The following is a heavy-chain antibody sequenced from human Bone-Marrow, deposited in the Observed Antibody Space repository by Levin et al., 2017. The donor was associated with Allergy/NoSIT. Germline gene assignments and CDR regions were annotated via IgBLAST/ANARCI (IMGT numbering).Heavy chain of an antibody. D-gene: IGHD2-2*01. V-gene: IGHV4-59*01. CDR1: GGSIGSYY. CDR3: ARSPPGSCSSTGCYYYYGMDV. CDR2: IAYSGST. Sequence: SETLSLNCTVSGGSIGSYYWSWIRQPPGKGLEWIGYIAYSGSTNYNPSLTSRVTISVDTSKNQFSLKVKSVTAADTAMYYCARSPPGSCSSTGCYYYYGMDVWGQGTSVIVS. J-gene: IGHJ6*02.